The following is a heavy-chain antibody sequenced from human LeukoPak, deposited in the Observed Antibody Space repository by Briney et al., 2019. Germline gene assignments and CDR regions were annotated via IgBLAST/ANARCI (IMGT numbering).Heavy chain of an antibody. J-gene: IGHJ6*03. V-gene: IGHV1-2*02. CDR2: INPNSGGT. D-gene: IGHD6-19*01. Sequence: ASVKVSCKASGYTFTGYYMHWVRQAPGQGLEWMGWINPNSGGTNYAQKFQGRVTMTRDTSISTAYMELSRLRSDDTAVYYCASCSFEAVAGYYYYYYMDVWGKGTTVTVSS. CDR3: ASCSFEAVAGYYYYYYMDV. CDR1: GYTFTGYY.